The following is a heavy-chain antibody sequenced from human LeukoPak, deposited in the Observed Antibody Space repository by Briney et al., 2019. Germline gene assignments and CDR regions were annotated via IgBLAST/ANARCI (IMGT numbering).Heavy chain of an antibody. CDR1: GFTFSSYS. CDR2: ISSSSSYI. CDR3: ARCPHYRPAAIRWYFDL. Sequence: PGGSLRLSCAASGFTFSSYSMNWVRQAPGKGLEWVSSISSSSSYIYYADSVKGRFTISRDNAKNSLYLQMNSLRAEDTAVYYCARCPHYRPAAIRWYFDLWGRGTLVTVSS. J-gene: IGHJ2*01. V-gene: IGHV3-21*01. D-gene: IGHD2-2*02.